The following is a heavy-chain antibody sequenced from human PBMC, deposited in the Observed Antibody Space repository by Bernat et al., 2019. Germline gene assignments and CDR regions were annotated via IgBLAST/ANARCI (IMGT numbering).Heavy chain of an antibody. J-gene: IGHJ6*03. Sequence: LQLVESGGDLVKPGGSLRLSCAASGFSVSHWYMGWIRQTPGKGLEWVSAISGTGARTYYAESVKGRFTISRDNSKNNLYLQMNSLRAEDTAVYYCAKAPGDSSASYYYYCMDVWGKGTTVTVSS. V-gene: IGHV3-23*04. D-gene: IGHD6-25*01. CDR1: GFSVSHWY. CDR2: ISGTGART. CDR3: AKAPGDSSASYYYYCMDV.